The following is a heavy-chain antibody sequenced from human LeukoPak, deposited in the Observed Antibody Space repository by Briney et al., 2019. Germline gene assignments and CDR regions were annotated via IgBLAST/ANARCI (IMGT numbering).Heavy chain of an antibody. Sequence: SETLSLTRTVSGGSISSYYWSWIRQSPGKGLEWIGYIDYSGSAYYNPSFKSRVTISVDTAKSQFSLDLRSVTAADTAVYYCARDAWNGNSPLDYWGQGTLVTVSS. CDR3: ARDAWNGNSPLDY. D-gene: IGHD4-23*01. CDR1: GGSISSYY. J-gene: IGHJ4*02. V-gene: IGHV4-59*12. CDR2: IDYSGSA.